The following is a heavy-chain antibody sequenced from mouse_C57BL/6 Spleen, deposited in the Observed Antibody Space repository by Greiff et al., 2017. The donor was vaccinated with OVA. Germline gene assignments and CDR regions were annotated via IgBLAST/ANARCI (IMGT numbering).Heavy chain of an antibody. CDR1: GYSITSGYY. V-gene: IGHV3-6*01. CDR2: ISYDGSN. CDR3: ARGDYEDAVDY. Sequence: EVQLQQSGPGLVKPSQSLSLTCSVTGYSITSGYYWNWIRQFPGNKLEWMGYISYDGSNNYNPSLKNRISITRDTSKNQFFLKLNSVTTEDTATYYCARGDYEDAVDYWGQGTSVTVSS. J-gene: IGHJ4*01. D-gene: IGHD2-4*01.